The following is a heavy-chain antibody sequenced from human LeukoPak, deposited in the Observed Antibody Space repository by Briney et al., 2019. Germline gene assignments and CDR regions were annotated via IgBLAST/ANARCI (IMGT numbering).Heavy chain of an antibody. CDR3: ARVVPAASAFDI. CDR1: GGTFSSYA. D-gene: IGHD2-2*01. V-gene: IGHV1-69*04. Sequence: ASVKVSCKASGGTFSSYAISWVRQAPGQGLEWMGRIIPILGIANYAQKFQGRVTITADKSTSTAYMELSSLRSEDTAVYYCARVVPAASAFDIWGQGTMVTVSS. J-gene: IGHJ3*02. CDR2: IIPILGIA.